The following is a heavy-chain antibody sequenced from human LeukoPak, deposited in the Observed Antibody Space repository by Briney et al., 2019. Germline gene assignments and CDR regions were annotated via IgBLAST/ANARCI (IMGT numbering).Heavy chain of an antibody. D-gene: IGHD5-24*01. CDR1: GFTFSTYS. CDR2: IYSAGGT. Sequence: GGSLRLSCAASGFTFSTYSMNWVRQAPGKGLEWVSTIYSAGGTYYADSVKGRFTISRDTSKNTLFLQMNSLKAEDTAIYYCARGGDDYNYYFDSWGQGTLVTVSS. CDR3: ARGGDDYNYYFDS. J-gene: IGHJ4*02. V-gene: IGHV3-53*05.